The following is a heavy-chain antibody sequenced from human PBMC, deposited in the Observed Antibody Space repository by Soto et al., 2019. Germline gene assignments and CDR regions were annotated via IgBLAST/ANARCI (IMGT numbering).Heavy chain of an antibody. D-gene: IGHD3-3*01. Sequence: GGSLRLSCAASGFTFSSYGMHWVRQAPGKGLEWVAVIWYDGSNKYYADSVKGRFTISRDNSKNTLYLQMNSLRAEDTAVYYFARDVEGLSNYYSYVMDVWGQGPTVTVS. CDR1: GFTFSSYG. J-gene: IGHJ6*02. CDR3: ARDVEGLSNYYSYVMDV. CDR2: IWYDGSNK. V-gene: IGHV3-33*01.